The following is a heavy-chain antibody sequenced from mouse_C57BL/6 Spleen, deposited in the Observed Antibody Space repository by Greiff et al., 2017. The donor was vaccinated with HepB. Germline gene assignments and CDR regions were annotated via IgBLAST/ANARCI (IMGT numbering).Heavy chain of an antibody. Sequence: EVQLQQSGAELVRPGASVKLSCTASGFNIKDDYMHWVKQRPEQGLEWIGWIDPENGDTEYASKFQGKATITADTSSNTAYLQLSSLTFEDTAVYYCTPLWYYAMDYWGQGTSVTVSS. CDR3: TPLWYYAMDY. CDR1: GFNIKDDY. V-gene: IGHV14-4*01. J-gene: IGHJ4*01. CDR2: IDPENGDT.